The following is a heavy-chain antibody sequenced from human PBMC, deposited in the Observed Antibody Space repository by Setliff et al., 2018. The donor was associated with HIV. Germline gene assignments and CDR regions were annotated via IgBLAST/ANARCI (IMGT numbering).Heavy chain of an antibody. CDR2: IKEDGSEK. CDR3: VRPPDVMTKVTKANC. D-gene: IGHD4-17*01. CDR1: GFTLGSDW. V-gene: IGHV3-7*01. Sequence: GGSLRLSCAASGFTLGSDWMSWVRQAPGMGLEWVASIKEDGSEKYYADSVKGRFTISRDNAKNSLHLQMNSLRVEDTAVYYCVRPPDVMTKVTKANCWGRGTLVTVSS. J-gene: IGHJ2*01.